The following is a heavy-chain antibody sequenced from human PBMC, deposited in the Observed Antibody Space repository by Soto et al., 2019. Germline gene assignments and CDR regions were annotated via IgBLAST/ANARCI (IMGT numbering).Heavy chain of an antibody. V-gene: IGHV4-34*01. D-gene: IGHD6-19*01. J-gene: IGHJ5*02. CDR1: GGTFSGYY. CDR3: ARASIPLAGIYSHNSFDP. Sequence: PENRSLTYAVYGGTFSGYYWSWIRQPPGKGLEWIGEINHSGSTNYNPSLKSRVTISVDTSKNQFSLKLSSVTAADTAVYYCARASIPLAGIYSHNSFDPWCQGPLGT. CDR2: INHSGST.